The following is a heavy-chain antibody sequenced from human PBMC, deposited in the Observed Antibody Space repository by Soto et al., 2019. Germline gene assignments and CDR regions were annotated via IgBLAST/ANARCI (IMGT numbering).Heavy chain of an antibody. CDR2: ISYDGSLI. D-gene: IGHD6-19*01. J-gene: IGHJ4*02. V-gene: IGHV3-30*03. CDR3: ATEHTLHNSGWVFDF. CDR1: GFTFSSYG. Sequence: QVQLVESGGGVVQPGGSLRLSCAASGFTFSSYGIQWVRQAPGKGLEWVAVISYDGSLIYYADSVKGRFTISRDNSKNTLYLQMNSLRLEDTAVYYCATEHTLHNSGWVFDFWGQGALVTVSP.